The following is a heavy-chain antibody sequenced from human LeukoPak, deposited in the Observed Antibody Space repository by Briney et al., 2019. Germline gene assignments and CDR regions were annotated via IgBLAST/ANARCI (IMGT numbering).Heavy chain of an antibody. CDR1: GGTFSSYA. D-gene: IGHD6-13*01. CDR3: ARVVTDSSSWSSPVPAEYFQH. Sequence: VASVKVSCKASGGTFSSYAISWVRQAPGQGLEWMGGIIPIFGTANYAQKFQGRVTITTDESTSTAYMELSSLRSEDTAVYYCARVVTDSSSWSSPVPAEYFQHWGQGTLVTVSS. CDR2: IIPIFGTA. J-gene: IGHJ1*01. V-gene: IGHV1-69*05.